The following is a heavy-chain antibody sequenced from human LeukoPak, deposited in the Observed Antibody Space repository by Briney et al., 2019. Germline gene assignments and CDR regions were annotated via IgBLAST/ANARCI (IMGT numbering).Heavy chain of an antibody. Sequence: GGSLRLSCAASGFTFSSYAMSWVRQAPGKGLEWVSAISGSGGSTYYADSVKGRFTISRDNSKNTLYLQMNSLRAEDTAVYYCYIVVVVAATRRDYDAFDIWGQGTMVTVSS. D-gene: IGHD2-15*01. CDR2: ISGSGGST. CDR3: YIVVVVAATRRDYDAFDI. CDR1: GFTFSSYA. V-gene: IGHV3-23*01. J-gene: IGHJ3*02.